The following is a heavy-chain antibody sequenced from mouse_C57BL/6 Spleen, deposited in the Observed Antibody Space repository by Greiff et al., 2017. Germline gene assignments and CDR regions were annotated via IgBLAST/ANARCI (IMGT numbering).Heavy chain of an antibody. Sequence: VKLQESGTELVKPGASVKLSCKASGYTFTSYWMHWVKQRPGQGLEWIGNINPSNGGTNYNEKFKSKATLTVDKSSSTAYMQLSSLTSEDSAVYYCARRAYGSSGPMDYWGQGTSVTVSS. CDR1: GYTFTSYW. J-gene: IGHJ4*01. CDR2: INPSNGGT. D-gene: IGHD1-1*01. V-gene: IGHV1-53*01. CDR3: ARRAYGSSGPMDY.